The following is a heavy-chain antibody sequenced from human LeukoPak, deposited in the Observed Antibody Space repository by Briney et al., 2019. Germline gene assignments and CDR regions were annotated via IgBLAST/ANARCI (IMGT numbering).Heavy chain of an antibody. Sequence: GGSLRLSCAASGFTFDDYGMSWVRQAPGKGLEWVSGINWNGGSTGYADSVKGRFTISRDNAKNSLYLQMNSLRAEDTALYHCARTGPSRSGYRYYYYMDVWGKGTTVTVSS. J-gene: IGHJ6*03. CDR1: GFTFDDYG. CDR2: INWNGGST. V-gene: IGHV3-20*01. CDR3: ARTGPSRSGYRYYYYMDV. D-gene: IGHD3-3*01.